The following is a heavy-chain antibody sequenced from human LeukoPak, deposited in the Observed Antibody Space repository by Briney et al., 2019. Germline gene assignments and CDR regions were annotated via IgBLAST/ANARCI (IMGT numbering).Heavy chain of an antibody. D-gene: IGHD1-26*01. CDR1: GYIFTAYY. CDR2: INPNSGGT. CDR3: ARDRIEISGNYFLHWFDP. J-gene: IGHJ5*02. Sequence: ASVKVSCMASGYIFTAYYMHWVRQAPGQGLEWMGWINPNSGGTHYAQKFQGRVTMTRDTSISTAYMELSGLTSDDTAVYYCARDRIEISGNYFLHWFDPWGPGTLVTVSS. V-gene: IGHV1-2*02.